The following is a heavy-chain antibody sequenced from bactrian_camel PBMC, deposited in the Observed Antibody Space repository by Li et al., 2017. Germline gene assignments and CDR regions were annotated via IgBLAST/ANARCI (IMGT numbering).Heavy chain of an antibody. CDR2: IFGKSRT. V-gene: IGHV3S53*01. CDR3: SARRSSTIGRIGPLDYGH. J-gene: IGHJ4*01. CDR1: EIFYSV. D-gene: IGHD1*01. Sequence: HVQLVESGGGTVNSGGSLRLSCSASEIFYSVGWFRQAPGKEREGVAHIFGKSRTFYAESVKGRFTVSRDKDEYVVHLEMNNLEPDDTAMYYCSARRSSTIGRIGPLDYGHWGQGTQVTVSS.